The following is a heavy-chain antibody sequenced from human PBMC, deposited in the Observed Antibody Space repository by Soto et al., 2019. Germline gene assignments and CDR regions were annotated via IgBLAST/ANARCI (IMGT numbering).Heavy chain of an antibody. Sequence: SLRLSCAASGFGFGGKTMYWVRQAPGRGLEWVALIAPDGSQIYYADSVKGRFTISRDNSKNTLYLQMDSLRAEDTSLYLCATDIHATWLLNSWGQGTLVTVSS. J-gene: IGHJ5*02. CDR2: IAPDGSQI. CDR1: GFGFGGKT. D-gene: IGHD2-2*02. CDR3: ATDIHATWLLNS. V-gene: IGHV3-30-3*01.